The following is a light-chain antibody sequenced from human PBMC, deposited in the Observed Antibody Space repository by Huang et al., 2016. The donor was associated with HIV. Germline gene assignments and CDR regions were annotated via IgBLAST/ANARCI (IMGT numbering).Light chain of an antibody. J-gene: IGKJ5*01. CDR1: EGISNS. CDR3: QQYNDWPPIT. V-gene: IGKV3-15*01. CDR2: DAS. Sequence: EIVMTQSPCTLSVSPGERVTLTCSASEGISNSLTWYQQASGQAPRLLIYDASTRATVVPARLSGSGSGANVTITISSLQSEDFAVYYCQQYNDWPPITFGQGTRVDIK.